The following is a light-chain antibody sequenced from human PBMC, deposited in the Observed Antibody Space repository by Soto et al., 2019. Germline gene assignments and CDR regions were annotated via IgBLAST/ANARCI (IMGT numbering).Light chain of an antibody. CDR3: SSFSSITREV. J-gene: IGLJ2*01. Sequence: QSALTQPASVSGSPGQSITISCTGTSSDVGGYSYVSWYQQHPGKTPKLTIYEVSNRPSGVSHRFSGSKSGNTASLTISGLQTEDEADYYCSSFSSITREVFGGGTKVTVL. CDR2: EVS. V-gene: IGLV2-14*01. CDR1: SSDVGGYSY.